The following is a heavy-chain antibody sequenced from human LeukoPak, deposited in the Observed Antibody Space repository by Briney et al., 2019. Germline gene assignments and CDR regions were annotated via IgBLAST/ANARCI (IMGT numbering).Heavy chain of an antibody. CDR1: GGSISSYY. CDR2: IYYSGST. D-gene: IGHD3-10*01. J-gene: IGHJ4*02. V-gene: IGHV4-59*01. Sequence: SETLSLICTVSGGSISSYYWSWIRQPPGKGLEWIGYIYYSGSTNYNPSLKSRVTISLDTSKNQFSLKLSSVTAADTAVYYCARHGRFGELLLYYFDYWGQGTLVTVSS. CDR3: ARHGRFGELLLYYFDY.